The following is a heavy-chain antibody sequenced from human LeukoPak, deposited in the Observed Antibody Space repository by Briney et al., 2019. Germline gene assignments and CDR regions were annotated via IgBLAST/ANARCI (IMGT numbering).Heavy chain of an antibody. Sequence: GRSLRLSCAASGFTFDDYAMHWVRQAPGKGLEWVSGISWNSGSIGYADSVKGRFTISRDNAKNSLYLQMNSLRAEDTALYYCAKDMDYGDYERAFDIWGQGTVVTVSS. CDR2: ISWNSGSI. J-gene: IGHJ3*02. CDR3: AKDMDYGDYERAFDI. D-gene: IGHD4-17*01. CDR1: GFTFDDYA. V-gene: IGHV3-9*01.